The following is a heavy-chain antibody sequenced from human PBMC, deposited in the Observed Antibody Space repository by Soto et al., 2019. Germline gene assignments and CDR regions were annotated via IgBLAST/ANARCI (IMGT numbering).Heavy chain of an antibody. V-gene: IGHV4-4*07. Sequence: SETLSLTCTVSGGSISSYYWSWIRQPAGKGPEWIGRIYTSGSTNYNPSLKSRVTMSVDTSKNQFSLKLSSVTAADTAVYYCARDRGTTVYYYYGMDVWGQGTTVTVSS. D-gene: IGHD4-4*01. CDR3: ARDRGTTVYYYYGMDV. CDR2: IYTSGST. CDR1: GGSISSYY. J-gene: IGHJ6*02.